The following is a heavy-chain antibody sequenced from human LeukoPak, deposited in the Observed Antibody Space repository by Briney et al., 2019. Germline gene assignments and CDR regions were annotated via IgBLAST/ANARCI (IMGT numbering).Heavy chain of an antibody. Sequence: SQTLSLTCTVSGGSISSGSYYWSWIRQPAWKGLEWIGRIYTSGSTNYNPSLKSRVTISVDTSNNQFSLKLSSVTAADTAVSYCARAQCCPGTPDYWGQGTLVTVST. CDR3: ARAQCCPGTPDY. CDR1: GGSISSGSYY. J-gene: IGHJ4*02. V-gene: IGHV4-61*02. CDR2: IYTSGST. D-gene: IGHD2-15*01.